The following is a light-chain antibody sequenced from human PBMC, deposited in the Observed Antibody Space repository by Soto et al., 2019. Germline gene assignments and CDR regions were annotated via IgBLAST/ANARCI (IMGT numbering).Light chain of an antibody. CDR3: FSFTTDRTHV. CDR1: SSDIGAYNY. CDR2: EVS. Sequence: QCSLTQPASLYVTPGQPSTISCTGSSSDIGAYNYVSWFQQYPGKAPKLIISEVSNRPSGVSNRFSGSKSGTAASLTISGLQTEDEADYFCFSFTTDRTHVFRTGTKVNVL. J-gene: IGLJ1*01. V-gene: IGLV2-14*01.